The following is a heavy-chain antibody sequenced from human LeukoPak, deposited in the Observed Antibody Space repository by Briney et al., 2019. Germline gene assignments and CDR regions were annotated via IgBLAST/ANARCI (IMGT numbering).Heavy chain of an antibody. Sequence: PSQTLSLTCTVSGGSISSGSYYWSWIRQPAGKGLEWIGRIYTSGSTNYNPSLKSRVTISVDTSKNQFSLKLSSVTAADTAVYYCARDGGYCSGGSCYSGYYYYYMDVWGKGTTVTISS. D-gene: IGHD2-15*01. CDR3: ARDGGYCSGGSCYSGYYYYYMDV. CDR1: GGSISSGSYY. CDR2: IYTSGST. J-gene: IGHJ6*03. V-gene: IGHV4-61*02.